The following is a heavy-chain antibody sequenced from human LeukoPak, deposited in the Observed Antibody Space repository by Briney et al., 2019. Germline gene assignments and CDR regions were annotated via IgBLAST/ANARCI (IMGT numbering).Heavy chain of an antibody. CDR3: ARDRASGSYYKAYDY. CDR1: GGSISSSSYY. J-gene: IGHJ4*02. D-gene: IGHD3-10*01. Sequence: SETLSLTCTVSGGSISSSSYYWGWIRQPPGKGLEWIGNIYYSGSTYYNPSLKSRVTISVDTSKNQFSLKLSSVTAADTAVYYCARDRASGSYYKAYDYWGQGTLVTVSS. V-gene: IGHV4-39*07. CDR2: IYYSGST.